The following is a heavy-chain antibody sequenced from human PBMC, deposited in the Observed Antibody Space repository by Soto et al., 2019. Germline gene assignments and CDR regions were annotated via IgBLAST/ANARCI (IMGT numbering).Heavy chain of an antibody. CDR1: GFTFSSYA. CDR3: VTQSIAAATGSFDY. V-gene: IGHV3-23*01. Sequence: GGSLRLSCAASGFTFSSYAMSWVRQAPGKGLEWVSAISGSGGSTYYADSVKGRLTISRDNSKNTLYLQMSSLRAEDTAVYYCVTQSIAAATGSFDYWGQGTLVTVSS. CDR2: ISGSGGST. D-gene: IGHD6-13*01. J-gene: IGHJ4*02.